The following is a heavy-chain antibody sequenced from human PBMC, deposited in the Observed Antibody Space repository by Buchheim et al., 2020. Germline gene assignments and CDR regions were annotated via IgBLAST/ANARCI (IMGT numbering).Heavy chain of an antibody. CDR2: IYSGGST. J-gene: IGHJ6*02. D-gene: IGHD6-13*01. Sequence: EVQLVESGGGLVQPGGSLRLSCAASGFTVSSNYMSWVRQAPGKGLEWVSVIYSGGSTYYADSVKGRFTISRDNSKNTLYLQMNSLRAEDTAVYYCARTPRGIAAAGINYYYGMDVWGQGTT. CDR3: ARTPRGIAAAGINYYYGMDV. V-gene: IGHV3-66*02. CDR1: GFTVSSNY.